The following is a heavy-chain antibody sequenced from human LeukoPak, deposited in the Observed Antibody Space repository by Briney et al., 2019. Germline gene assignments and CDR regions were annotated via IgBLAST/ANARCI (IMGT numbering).Heavy chain of an antibody. CDR1: GGTFSSYA. V-gene: IGHV1-69*13. D-gene: IGHD3-10*01. CDR2: IIPIFGTA. CDR3: AIAPRDGSGSYYIDYYDYGMDV. J-gene: IGHJ6*01. Sequence: ASVKVSCKASGGTFSSYAISWVRQAPGQGLEWMGGIIPIFGTANYAQKFQGRVTITADESTSTAYMELSSLRSEDTAVYYCAIAPRDGSGSYYIDYYDYGMDVWGKGIMVTVSS.